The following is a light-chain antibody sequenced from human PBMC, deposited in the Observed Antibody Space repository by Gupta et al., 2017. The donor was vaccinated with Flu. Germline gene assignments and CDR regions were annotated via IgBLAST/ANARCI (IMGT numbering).Light chain of an antibody. CDR1: NSSVGVPYD. J-gene: IGLJ2*01. CDR3: QSYDSSLSGLV. Sequence: QSVLTQPPSVSGAPGQRVTISCTGSNSSVGVPYDVHWYQRLPGTAPKLLIFGNSNRPSGVPDRFSGSKSGTSASLAITGLQAEDEADYYCQSYDSSLSGLVFGGGTKLTVL. CDR2: GNS. V-gene: IGLV1-40*01.